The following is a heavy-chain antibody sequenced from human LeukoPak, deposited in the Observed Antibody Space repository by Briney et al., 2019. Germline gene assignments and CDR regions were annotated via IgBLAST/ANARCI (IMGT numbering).Heavy chain of an antibody. J-gene: IGHJ4*02. CDR2: INPDGSAK. CDR3: ARLFGGVTTFDY. CDR1: GFSISTHW. D-gene: IGHD4-17*01. Sequence: GGSLRLSCAASGFSISTHWMSWVRQGPGKGLEWVASINPDGSAKRYVDSVQGRFTISRDNAKNSLYLQMNSLSAEDTALFYCARLFGGVTTFDYWGQGTLVTVSS. V-gene: IGHV3-7*01.